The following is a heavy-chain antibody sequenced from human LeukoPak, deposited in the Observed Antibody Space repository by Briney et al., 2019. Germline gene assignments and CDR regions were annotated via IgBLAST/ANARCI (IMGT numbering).Heavy chain of an antibody. D-gene: IGHD3-10*01. CDR3: ARGRLLWFGTRGRNRYYFDY. Sequence: SETLSLTCAVYGGSFSGYYWSWIRQPPGKGLEWIGEINHSGSTNYNPSLKSRVTISVDTSKNQFSLKLSSETAADTAVYYCARGRLLWFGTRGRNRYYFDYWGQGTLVTVSS. J-gene: IGHJ4*02. V-gene: IGHV4-34*01. CDR2: INHSGST. CDR1: GGSFSGYY.